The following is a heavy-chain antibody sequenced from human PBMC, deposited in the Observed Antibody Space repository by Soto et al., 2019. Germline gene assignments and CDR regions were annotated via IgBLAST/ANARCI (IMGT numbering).Heavy chain of an antibody. D-gene: IGHD3-10*01. V-gene: IGHV3-30-3*01. CDR3: ARGGHITMVRGVIILGFDY. J-gene: IGHJ4*02. Sequence: QVQLVESGGGVVQPGRSLRLSCAASGFTFSSYAMHWVRQAPGKGLEWVAVISYDGSNKYYADSVKGRFTISRDNSKNTLYLQMNSLRAEDTAVYYCARGGHITMVRGVIILGFDYWGQXTLVXXXS. CDR1: GFTFSSYA. CDR2: ISYDGSNK.